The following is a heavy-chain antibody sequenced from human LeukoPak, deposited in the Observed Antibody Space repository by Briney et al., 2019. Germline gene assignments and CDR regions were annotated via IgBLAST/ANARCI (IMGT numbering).Heavy chain of an antibody. Sequence: GGPVRLLCRACGFTFSSYVMIWVRQPPGKGREWVSHISGSGGSTYYADSVKGRFTISRDNAKNSLYLQMNSLRAEDTAVYYCARQHPWLVLQDYWGQGTLVTVSS. CDR2: ISGSGGST. CDR3: ARQHPWLVLQDY. J-gene: IGHJ4*02. D-gene: IGHD6-19*01. V-gene: IGHV3-23*01. CDR1: GFTFSSYV.